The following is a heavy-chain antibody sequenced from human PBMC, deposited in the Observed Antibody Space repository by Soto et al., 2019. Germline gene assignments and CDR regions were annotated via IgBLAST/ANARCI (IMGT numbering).Heavy chain of an antibody. Sequence: GGSLRLSCAASGFTVSSKYMSWVRQAPGKGLEWVSLIQSGGPTYYADSVKGRFTISRGTSENTLHLQMDSLRAEDTAVYYCARDDVLCDGGRCYGVPLDGWGKGTTVTVSS. J-gene: IGHJ6*04. CDR3: ARDDVLCDGGRCYGVPLDG. D-gene: IGHD2-15*01. V-gene: IGHV3-66*01. CDR2: IQSGGPT. CDR1: GFTVSSKY.